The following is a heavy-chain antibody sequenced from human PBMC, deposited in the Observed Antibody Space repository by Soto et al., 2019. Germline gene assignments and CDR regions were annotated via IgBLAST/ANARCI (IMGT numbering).Heavy chain of an antibody. J-gene: IGHJ3*02. CDR2: IYPGDSDT. D-gene: IGHD3-9*01. CDR3: AIPLSLRYFDWSNASRAFDM. Sequence: EVQLVQSGAEVKKPGESLKISCKGSGYSFSSYWIGWVRQRPGKGLEWMGIIYPGDSDTRYSPSFEGQVTMSADKSISTAYVQWRSLKASDTSMYYCAIPLSLRYFDWSNASRAFDMLGQGTMVNVSS. V-gene: IGHV5-51*03. CDR1: GYSFSSYW.